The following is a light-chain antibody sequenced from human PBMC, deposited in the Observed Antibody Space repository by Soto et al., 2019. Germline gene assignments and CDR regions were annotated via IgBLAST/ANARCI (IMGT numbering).Light chain of an antibody. V-gene: IGLV2-14*01. CDR1: SSYIGGYDY. CDR3: SSYTSSNTRL. J-gene: IGLJ2*01. CDR2: GVS. Sequence: QSALTQPASVSGSPGQSITISCTGTSSYIGGYDYVSWYQQHPGKAPKLMIYGVSNRPSGVSNRFSGSKSGNTASLIISGLQAEDEADYYFSSYTSSNTRLFGGGTKLTVL.